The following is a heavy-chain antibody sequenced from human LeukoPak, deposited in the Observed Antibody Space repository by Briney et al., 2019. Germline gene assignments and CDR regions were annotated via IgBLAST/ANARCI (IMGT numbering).Heavy chain of an antibody. Sequence: PSETLCLTCTVSGGFISGYYWSWIRQPAGKGLEWIGRIYSTGSTNYNPSLKSRVTMSVDTSKNQFSLKLSSVTAADTAVYYCARDTRAATGLNWFDPWGQGTLVTVSS. CDR1: GGFISGYY. V-gene: IGHV4-4*07. D-gene: IGHD6-13*01. J-gene: IGHJ5*02. CDR2: IYSTGST. CDR3: ARDTRAATGLNWFDP.